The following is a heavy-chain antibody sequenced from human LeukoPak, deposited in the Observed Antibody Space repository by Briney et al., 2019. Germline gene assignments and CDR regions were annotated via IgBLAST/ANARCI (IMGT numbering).Heavy chain of an antibody. D-gene: IGHD3-10*01. J-gene: IGHJ4*02. Sequence: PSETLSLTCTVSGGSISSYYWSWIRQPPGKGLEWIGYIYYSGSTNYNPSLKSRVTMSIDTSKNQFSLKLTSVTAADTAVYYCARHHLRGFLDDYWGQGTLVTVSS. V-gene: IGHV4-59*08. CDR2: IYYSGST. CDR3: ARHHLRGFLDDY. CDR1: GGSISSYY.